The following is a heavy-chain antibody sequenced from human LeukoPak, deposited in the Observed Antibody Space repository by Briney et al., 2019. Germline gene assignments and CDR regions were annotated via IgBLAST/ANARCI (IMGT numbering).Heavy chain of an antibody. Sequence: SVKVSCKASGGTFITYAINWVRQAPGQGLEWMGGIIPMFDTPHYAQKFQGRVTITADKSTSTVYMELTSLTSEDTAVYSCARAIHNFYFFMDVWGKGTTVTVSS. CDR1: GGTFITYA. CDR3: ARAIHNFYFFMDV. CDR2: IIPMFDTP. J-gene: IGHJ6*03. V-gene: IGHV1-69*06.